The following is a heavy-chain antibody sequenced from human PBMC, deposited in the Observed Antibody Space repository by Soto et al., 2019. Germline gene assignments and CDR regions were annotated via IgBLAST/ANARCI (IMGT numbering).Heavy chain of an antibody. CDR1: GGSINSYW. Sequence: SETLSLTCSVSGGSINSYWWSWIRQPAGKGLEWIGRVYSSGTTDYNPSLNSRATMSVETSKNQFSLKLSSVTAADTAVYYCARDIGSYAYGEGYWGQGIQVTV. J-gene: IGHJ4*02. CDR3: ARDIGSYAYGEGY. CDR2: VYSSGTT. D-gene: IGHD3-10*01. V-gene: IGHV4-4*07.